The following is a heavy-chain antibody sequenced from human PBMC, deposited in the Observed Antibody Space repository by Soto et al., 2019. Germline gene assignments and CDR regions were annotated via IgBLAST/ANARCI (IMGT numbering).Heavy chain of an antibody. CDR3: AREEAYCGGDGYSSFDP. CDR2: VYYSGST. Sequence: SETLSLTCTVSGGSVSSGSYYWSWIRQPPGKGLEWIEYVYYSGSTNYNPSLKSRVTISGDTSKNQFSLKLSSVTAADTAVYYCAREEAYCGGDGYSSFDPWGQGTLVTVSS. D-gene: IGHD2-21*02. V-gene: IGHV4-61*01. J-gene: IGHJ5*02. CDR1: GGSVSSGSYY.